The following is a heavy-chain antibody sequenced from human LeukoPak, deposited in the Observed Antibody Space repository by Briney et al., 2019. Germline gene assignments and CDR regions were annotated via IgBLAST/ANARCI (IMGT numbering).Heavy chain of an antibody. D-gene: IGHD2-15*01. CDR1: GFTFSTYA. V-gene: IGHV3-23*01. J-gene: IGHJ4*02. CDR3: AKASLGHCSGAFCYHFDS. CDR2: ISGDNPGT. Sequence: PGGSLRPSCAASGFTFSTYAMSWVRQTPGEGLEWVAAISGDNPGTYHADSVKGRFTISRDNSKNTLHLQMNSLRAEDTAIYYCAKASLGHCSGAFCYHFDSWGQGTLVTVSS.